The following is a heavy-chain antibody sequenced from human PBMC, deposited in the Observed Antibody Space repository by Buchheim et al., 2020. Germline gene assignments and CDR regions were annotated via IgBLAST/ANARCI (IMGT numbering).Heavy chain of an antibody. V-gene: IGHV1-58*01. J-gene: IGHJ6*02. CDR2: IVVGSGNT. D-gene: IGHD2-2*01. Sequence: QMQLVQSGPEVKKPGTSVKVSCKASGFTFTSSAVQWVRQARGQRLEWIGWIVVGSGNTNYAQKFQERVTITRDMSTSTASMELSSLRSEDTAVYYRAADPRCSSTSCYWPYYYGMDVWGQGTT. CDR3: AADPRCSSTSCYWPYYYGMDV. CDR1: GFTFTSSA.